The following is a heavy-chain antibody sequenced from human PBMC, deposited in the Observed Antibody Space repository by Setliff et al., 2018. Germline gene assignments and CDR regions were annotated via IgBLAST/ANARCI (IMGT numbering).Heavy chain of an antibody. CDR1: GYTFSSYA. J-gene: IGHJ4*02. CDR3: ARGSSATSPFDS. V-gene: IGHV7-4-1*02. D-gene: IGHD3-10*01. CDR2: ISTNTGNP. Sequence: ASVKVSCKASGYTFSSYAMNWVRQAPGQGLEWMGWISTNTGNPTYAQGFTGRFVFSLDASVSTAYLEINNLKGEDTAVYYCARGSSATSPFDSWGQGTLVTAPQ.